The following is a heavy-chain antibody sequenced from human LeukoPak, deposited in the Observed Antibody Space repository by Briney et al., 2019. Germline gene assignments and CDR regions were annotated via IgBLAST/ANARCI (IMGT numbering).Heavy chain of an antibody. D-gene: IGHD3-10*01. Sequence: GGSLRLSCAAPGFTFSSYEMNWVRQAPGKGLEWVSYISSSGSTIYYADSVKGRFTISRDNAKNSLYLQMNSLRAEDTAVYYCAREGRSDAFDIWGQGTMVTVSS. CDR1: GFTFSSYE. CDR3: AREGRSDAFDI. V-gene: IGHV3-48*03. CDR2: ISSSGSTI. J-gene: IGHJ3*02.